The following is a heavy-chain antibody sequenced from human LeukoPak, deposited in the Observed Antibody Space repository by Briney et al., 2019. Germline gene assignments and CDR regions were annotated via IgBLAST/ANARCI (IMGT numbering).Heavy chain of an antibody. Sequence: ASVKVSCKASGYTFTSYYMHWVRQAPGQGLEWMGIINPSGGSTSYAQKFQGRVTMTRDTTTSTVYMELSSLRSEDTAVYYCARDSTMTDGMDVWGKGTTVTVSS. D-gene: IGHD2-2*01. CDR1: GYTFTSYY. CDR2: INPSGGST. J-gene: IGHJ6*04. V-gene: IGHV1-46*01. CDR3: ARDSTMTDGMDV.